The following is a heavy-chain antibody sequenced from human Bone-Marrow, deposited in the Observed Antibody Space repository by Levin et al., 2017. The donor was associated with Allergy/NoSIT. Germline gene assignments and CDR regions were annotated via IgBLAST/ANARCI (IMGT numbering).Heavy chain of an antibody. D-gene: IGHD2-21*01. CDR3: TKQIVPGYYDK. V-gene: IGHV3-23*01. CDR1: GFTFSTYA. CDR2: ISGSGISP. Sequence: AGGSLRLSCVASGFTFSTYAINWVRRAPGKGLEWVSGISGSGISPYYADSVKGRFTISRDNSKNTVHLHMSSLTAADTATYFCTKQIVPGYYDKWGPGTLVAVSS. J-gene: IGHJ4*02.